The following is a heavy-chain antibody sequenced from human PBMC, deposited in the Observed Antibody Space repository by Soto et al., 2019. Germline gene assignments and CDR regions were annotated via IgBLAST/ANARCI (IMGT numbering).Heavy chain of an antibody. CDR1: GGSISSGGYY. Sequence: SETLSLTCTVSGGSISSGGYYWSWIRQHPGKGLEWIGYIYYSGSTYYNPSLKSRVTISVDTSKNQFSLKLSSVTAADTAVYYCARVATHQIAVAGPVDYWAQGTLVTVSS. D-gene: IGHD6-19*01. CDR2: IYYSGST. J-gene: IGHJ4*02. V-gene: IGHV4-31*03. CDR3: ARVATHQIAVAGPVDY.